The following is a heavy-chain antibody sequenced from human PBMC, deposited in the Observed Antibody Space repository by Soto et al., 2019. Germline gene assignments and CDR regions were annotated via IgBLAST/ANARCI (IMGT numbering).Heavy chain of an antibody. CDR1: GGSISNYY. Sequence: KPSETLSLTCTVSGGSISNYYWSWIRQPAGKGLEWIGRIYPSGSPNYNPSLKSRVAMSVDTSKNHFSLRLSSVTAADTAVYYCARDRATGTFDPWGQGTLVTVSS. CDR2: IYPSGSP. CDR3: ARDRATGTFDP. V-gene: IGHV4-4*07. J-gene: IGHJ5*02.